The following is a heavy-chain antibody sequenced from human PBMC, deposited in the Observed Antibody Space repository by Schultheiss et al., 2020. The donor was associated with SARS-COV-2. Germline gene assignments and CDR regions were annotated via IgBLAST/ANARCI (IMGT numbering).Heavy chain of an antibody. D-gene: IGHD3-10*01. CDR1: GFTVSSNY. V-gene: IGHV3-66*01. Sequence: GGSLRLSCAASGFTVSSNYMSWVRQAPGKGLEWVSVIYSGGSTYYADSVKGRFTISRDNSKNTLYLQMNSLRAEDTAVYYCYLRGVISDFYGMDVWGQGTTVTVSS. CDR3: YLRGVISDFYGMDV. J-gene: IGHJ6*02. CDR2: IYSGGST.